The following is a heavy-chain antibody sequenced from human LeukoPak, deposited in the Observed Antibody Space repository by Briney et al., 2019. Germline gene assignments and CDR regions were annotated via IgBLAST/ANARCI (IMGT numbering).Heavy chain of an antibody. D-gene: IGHD2-21*02. CDR3: ARSGGLTAMVFY. CDR2: IYYSGST. Sequence: SGTLSLTCTVSGGSISSYYWSWIRQPPGEGLEWIGYIYYSGSTNYNPSLKSRVTISVDTSKNQFSPKLSSVTAADTAVYYCARSGGLTAMVFYWGQGTLVTVSS. J-gene: IGHJ4*02. CDR1: GGSISSYY. V-gene: IGHV4-59*01.